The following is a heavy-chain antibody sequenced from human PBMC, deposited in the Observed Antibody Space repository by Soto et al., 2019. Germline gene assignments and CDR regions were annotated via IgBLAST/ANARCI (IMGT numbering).Heavy chain of an antibody. J-gene: IGHJ6*01. CDR3: SGGTVTPEEEGEALHLFGMDV. CDR2: ILYSGTT. Sequence: QVQLLESGPGLVKPSQTLSLTCTVSGDAFSVDFYYWSWIRQLPGKGLEWMGYILYSGTTNYNPSPKSRLNMAIEKSKKPFSPGMRTVAGGGTAVYYWSGGTVTPEEEGEALHLFGMDVWGPGTTVIVSS. V-gene: IGHV4-31*09. CDR1: GDAFSVDFYY. D-gene: IGHD3-10*01.